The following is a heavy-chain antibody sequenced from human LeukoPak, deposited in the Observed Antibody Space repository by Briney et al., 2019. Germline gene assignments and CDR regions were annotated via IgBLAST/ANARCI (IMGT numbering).Heavy chain of an antibody. D-gene: IGHD6-13*01. CDR3: AKGYNYYYYGMDV. Sequence: GRSLRLSCAASGFTFDDYAMHWVRQAPGKGLEWGSGISWNSGSIGYADSVKGRFTISRDNAKHSLYLQMNSLRAEDTALYYCAKGYNYYYYGMDVWGQGTTVTVSS. CDR1: GFTFDDYA. J-gene: IGHJ6*02. V-gene: IGHV3-9*01. CDR2: ISWNSGSI.